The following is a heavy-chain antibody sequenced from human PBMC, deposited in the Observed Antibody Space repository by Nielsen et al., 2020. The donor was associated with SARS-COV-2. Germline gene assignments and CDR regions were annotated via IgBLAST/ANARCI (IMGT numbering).Heavy chain of an antibody. Sequence: SVKVSCKASGGTFSRHAISWVRQAPGQGLEWLGGIIPVFGTANYPQNFQGRVTITADKSTSTAYMDLSRLKSEDTAVYYCARGDTDYYYYGLDVWGQGTTVTVSS. V-gene: IGHV1-69*06. J-gene: IGHJ6*02. CDR3: ARGDTDYYYYGLDV. CDR1: GGTFSRHA. D-gene: IGHD5-18*01. CDR2: IIPVFGTA.